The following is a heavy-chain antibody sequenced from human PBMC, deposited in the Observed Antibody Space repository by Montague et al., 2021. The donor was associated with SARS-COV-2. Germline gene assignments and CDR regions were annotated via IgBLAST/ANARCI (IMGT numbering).Heavy chain of an antibody. V-gene: IGHV4-4*02. Sequence: SETLSLTCVVSDVSLSTSTWWSWVRQSPGKGLGWAGEIYLSGFTQYNPSVKSRVSISLDDSRSQFSLRLTPVTAADTAVYFCARGGLGNRGFDYWGQGTLVTVSS. D-gene: IGHD3/OR15-3a*01. J-gene: IGHJ4*02. CDR1: DVSLSTSTW. CDR2: IYLSGFT. CDR3: ARGGLGNRGFDY.